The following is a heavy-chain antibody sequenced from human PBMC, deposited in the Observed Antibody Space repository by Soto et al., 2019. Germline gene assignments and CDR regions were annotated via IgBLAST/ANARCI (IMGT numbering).Heavy chain of an antibody. Sequence: EVQLVESGGGLVQPGGSLRLSCAASGFTFSSYEMNWVRQAPGKGLEWVSYISSSGSTIYYADSVKGRFTISRDNAKNSLYLQMNSLRAEDTAVYYCASTDSSGYYSSELDYWGQGTLVTVSS. V-gene: IGHV3-48*03. CDR1: GFTFSSYE. J-gene: IGHJ4*02. CDR2: ISSSGSTI. D-gene: IGHD3-22*01. CDR3: ASTDSSGYYSSELDY.